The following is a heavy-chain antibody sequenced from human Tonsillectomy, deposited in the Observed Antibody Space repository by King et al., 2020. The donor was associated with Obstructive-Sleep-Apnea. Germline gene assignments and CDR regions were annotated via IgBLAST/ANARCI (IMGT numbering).Heavy chain of an antibody. J-gene: IGHJ4*02. CDR1: GFSLSTARMC. CDR3: ARTQDGPNRGFDY. CDR2: IFSNDEE. V-gene: IGHV2-26*01. Sequence: LTLKESGPVLVKPTETLTLTCTVSGFSLSTARMCVSWIRQPPGKALEWLAHIFSNDEESYSTSLKSRLTISKDTSKSQVVLTMTDMDPVDTATYYCARTQDGPNRGFDYWGQGTLVTVSS. D-gene: IGHD7-27*01.